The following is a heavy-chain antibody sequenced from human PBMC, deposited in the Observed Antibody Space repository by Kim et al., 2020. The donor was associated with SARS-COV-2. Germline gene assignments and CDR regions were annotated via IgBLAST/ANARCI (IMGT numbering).Heavy chain of an antibody. CDR1: GFTFSDHY. J-gene: IGHJ4*02. Sequence: GGSLRLSCAASGFTFSDHYMDWVRQAPGKGLEWVGRTRNKANSYTTEYAASVKGRFTILRDDSKNSLYLQMNSLKTEDAAVYYCVRVTLTYYYDGWGQGTLVTVSS. CDR3: VRVTLTYYYDG. D-gene: IGHD3-22*01. V-gene: IGHV3-72*01. CDR2: TRNKANSYTT.